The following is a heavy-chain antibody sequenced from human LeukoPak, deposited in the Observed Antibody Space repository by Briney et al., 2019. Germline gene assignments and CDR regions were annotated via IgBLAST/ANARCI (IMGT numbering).Heavy chain of an antibody. V-gene: IGHV1-8*03. Sequence: ASVKVSCKASGYTFTNYDINWVRQATGQGLEWMGWMNPNSANTGYSQKFQGRVTFTRDTSISTAYMELSSLRSEDTAVYYCATAGGNANWFDPWGQGTLVTVSS. CDR1: GYTFTNYD. CDR2: MNPNSANT. D-gene: IGHD4-23*01. CDR3: ATAGGNANWFDP. J-gene: IGHJ5*02.